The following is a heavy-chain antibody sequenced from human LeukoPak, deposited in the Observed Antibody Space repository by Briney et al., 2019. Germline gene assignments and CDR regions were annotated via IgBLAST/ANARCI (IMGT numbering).Heavy chain of an antibody. CDR3: ARPDNYGDYAYYFDY. CDR2: INPNSGGT. V-gene: IGHV1-2*02. D-gene: IGHD4-17*01. Sequence: GASVKVSCKASGGTFSSYAISWVRQAPGQGLEWMGWINPNSGGTNYAQKFQGRVTMTRDTSISTAYMELSRLRSDDTAVYYCARPDNYGDYAYYFDYWGQGTLVTVSS. CDR1: GGTFSSYA. J-gene: IGHJ4*02.